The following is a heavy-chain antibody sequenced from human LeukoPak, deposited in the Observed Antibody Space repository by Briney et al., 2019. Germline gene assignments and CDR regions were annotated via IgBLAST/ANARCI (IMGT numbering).Heavy chain of an antibody. Sequence: GGSLRLSCAASGFTFSNYGMHWVRQAPGKGLEWVALIWYDGSNKYYADSVKGRFTISRDNSKNTLHLQMNSLRAEDTAVYYCAGSYYNVFDYWGQGTLVTASS. D-gene: IGHD3-10*01. CDR2: IWYDGSNK. CDR3: AGSYYNVFDY. J-gene: IGHJ4*02. V-gene: IGHV3-33*01. CDR1: GFTFSNYG.